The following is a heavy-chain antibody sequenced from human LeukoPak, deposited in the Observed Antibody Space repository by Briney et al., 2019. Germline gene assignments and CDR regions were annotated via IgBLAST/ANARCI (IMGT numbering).Heavy chain of an antibody. J-gene: IGHJ4*02. Sequence: PGGSLLLSCSASGFTFIRYWMSWVRQAPGKGLEWVANIEQDGSEKNYLDSVKGRFTISRDNAKNSLYLQMNSLRAEGTAVYYCARDKEKGGSGSKFDYGGQGTLVTVSS. CDR1: GFTFIRYW. V-gene: IGHV3-7*01. CDR2: IEQDGSEK. D-gene: IGHD3-10*01. CDR3: ARDKEKGGSGSKFDY.